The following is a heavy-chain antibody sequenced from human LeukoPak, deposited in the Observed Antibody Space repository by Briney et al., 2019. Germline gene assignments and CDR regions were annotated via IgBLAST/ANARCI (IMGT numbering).Heavy chain of an antibody. CDR1: GGSISSYY. V-gene: IGHV4-59*01. CDR2: IYYSGST. D-gene: IGHD5-24*01. Sequence: VKPSETLSLTCTVSGGSISSYYWSWIRQPPGKGLEWIGYIYYSGSTNYNPSLKSRVTISVDTSKNQFSLKLSSVTAADTAVYYCATHRGRWSKASYFDYWGQGTLVTVFS. CDR3: ATHRGRWSKASYFDY. J-gene: IGHJ4*02.